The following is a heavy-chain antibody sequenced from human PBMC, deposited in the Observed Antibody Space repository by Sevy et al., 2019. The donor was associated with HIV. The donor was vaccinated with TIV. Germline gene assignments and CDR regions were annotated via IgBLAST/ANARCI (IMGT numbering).Heavy chain of an antibody. J-gene: IGHJ4*02. Sequence: GGSLRLSCAASGFTFSSYDMHWVRQAPGKGLEWVAVIWYDGTNKEYADSVKGRFTISRDNSKNTLYLQMNSLRAEDTAVYYCAREDIRVAGIGYYFHSWGQGTLVTVSS. D-gene: IGHD6-19*01. CDR1: GFTFSSYD. CDR2: IWYDGTNK. CDR3: AREDIRVAGIGYYFHS. V-gene: IGHV3-33*01.